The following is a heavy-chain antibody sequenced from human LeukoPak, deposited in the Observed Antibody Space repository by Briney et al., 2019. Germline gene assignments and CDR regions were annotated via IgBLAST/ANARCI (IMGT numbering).Heavy chain of an antibody. CDR3: AKRSHMLGATKPNYYFDH. CDR1: GFTFSSYA. Sequence: GGSLRLSCAASGFTFSSYAMSWVRQAPGKGLEWVSTISITVGGTYYADSVKGRFTISRDNSKNTLYLQMNSLSAEDTAVYYCAKRSHMLGATKPNYYFDHWGQGTLVTVSS. V-gene: IGHV3-23*01. CDR2: ISITVGGT. D-gene: IGHD1-26*01. J-gene: IGHJ4*02.